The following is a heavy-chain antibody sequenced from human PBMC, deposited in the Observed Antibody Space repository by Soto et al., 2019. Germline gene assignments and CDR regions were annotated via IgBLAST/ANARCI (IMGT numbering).Heavy chain of an antibody. J-gene: IGHJ4*02. CDR3: ARGALDFYY. V-gene: IGHV1-18*01. Sequence: QVQLVQSGGEVKKPGASVKVSCKASGYTFTYYAVTWVRQAPGQGLEWMGWISAYNGHTKYAQNLQGRLTLTTDTSTNTAYMELRSLRSDDTAVYYCARGALDFYYWGQGTLVTVSS. CDR1: GYTFTYYA. CDR2: ISAYNGHT. D-gene: IGHD3-16*01.